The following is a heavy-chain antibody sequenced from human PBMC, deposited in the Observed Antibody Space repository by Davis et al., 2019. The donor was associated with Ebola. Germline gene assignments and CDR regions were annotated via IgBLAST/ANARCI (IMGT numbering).Heavy chain of an antibody. CDR3: ARGHGSSWQYYYYYHGMDV. CDR1: GYTFTSYG. J-gene: IGHJ6*02. CDR2: ISAYNGNT. D-gene: IGHD6-13*01. Sequence: ASVKVSCKASGYTFTSYGISWVRQAPGQGLEWMGWISAYNGNTNYAQKLQGRVTMTTDTSTSTAYMELRSLRSDDTAVYYCARGHGSSWQYYYYYHGMDVWGQGTTVTVSS. V-gene: IGHV1-18*01.